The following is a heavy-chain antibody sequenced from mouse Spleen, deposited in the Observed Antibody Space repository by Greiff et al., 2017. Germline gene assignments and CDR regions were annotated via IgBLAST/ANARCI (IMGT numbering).Heavy chain of an antibody. J-gene: IGHJ2*01. Sequence: EVQVVESGGGLVKPGGFLKLSCAASGFTFSSYTMSWVRQTPAKRLEWVATISSGGGNTYYPDSVKGRFTISRDNARNTLYLQMSSLRSEDTAMYYCARPNWDSYFDYWGQGTTLTVSS. V-gene: IGHV5-9*04. CDR2: ISSGGGNT. D-gene: IGHD4-1*01. CDR1: GFTFSSYT. CDR3: ARPNWDSYFDY.